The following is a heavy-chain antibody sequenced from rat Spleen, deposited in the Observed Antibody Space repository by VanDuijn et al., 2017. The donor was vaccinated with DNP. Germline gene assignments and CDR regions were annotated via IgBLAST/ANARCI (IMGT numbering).Heavy chain of an antibody. CDR3: TRGPIYYQTSYIPDY. Sequence: EVQLVESGGGLVQPGRSLKLSCVASGFTFSNYAMAWVRQAPTKGLEWVATISYDGRSTYYGDSVKGRFTISRDDSKSTLYLQMDSLRSEDTATYYCTRGPIYYQTSYIPDYWGQGVMVTVSS. CDR1: GFTFSNYA. CDR2: ISYDGRST. D-gene: IGHD1-2*01. J-gene: IGHJ2*01. V-gene: IGHV5-29*01.